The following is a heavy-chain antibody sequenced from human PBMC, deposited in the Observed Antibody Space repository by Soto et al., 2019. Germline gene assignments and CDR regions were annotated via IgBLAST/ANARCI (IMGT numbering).Heavy chain of an antibody. D-gene: IGHD3-10*01. J-gene: IGHJ6*02. CDR1: GYSFTCYC. V-gene: IGHV5-10-1*01. CDR2: IDPSDSYT. CDR3: ARLPGFGAVGYYYGMDV. Sequence: PGESVKISCKGSGYSFTCYCISWVRQMPWKGLEWMGRIDPSDSYTNYSPSFQGHVTISADKSISTAYLQWSSLKASDTAMYYCARLPGFGAVGYYYGMDVWGPGTPLTVSS.